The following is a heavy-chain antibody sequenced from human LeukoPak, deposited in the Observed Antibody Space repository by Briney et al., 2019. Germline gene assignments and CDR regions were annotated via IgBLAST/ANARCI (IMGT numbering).Heavy chain of an antibody. J-gene: IGHJ4*02. CDR3: ARVDGSYSTYYLDY. CDR2: IYYSGST. V-gene: IGHV4-39*01. Sequence: PSETLSLTCTVSGGSISSSSYYWGWIRQPPGKGLEWIGSIYYSGSTYYNPSLKSRVTISVDTSKNQFSLKLSSVTAADTAVYYCARVDGSYSTYYLDYWGKGTLVTVSS. CDR1: GGSISSSSYY. D-gene: IGHD1-26*01.